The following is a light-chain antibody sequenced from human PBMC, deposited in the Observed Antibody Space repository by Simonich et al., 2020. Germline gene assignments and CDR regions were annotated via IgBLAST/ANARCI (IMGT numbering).Light chain of an antibody. J-gene: IGLJ3*02. V-gene: IGLV6-57*03. Sequence: NFMLTQPHSVSESPGKTVTISCTRSSGSIASNYVQWYQQRPGSAPTPVISEDNQRPSWVPDRFSGSIDSSSNSASLTISGLKTEDEADYYCQSYDSSSWVFGGGTKLTVL. CDR2: EDN. CDR1: SGSIASNY. CDR3: QSYDSSSWV.